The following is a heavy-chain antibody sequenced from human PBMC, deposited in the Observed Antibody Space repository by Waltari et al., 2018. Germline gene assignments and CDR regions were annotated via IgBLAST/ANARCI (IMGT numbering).Heavy chain of an antibody. V-gene: IGHV4-38-2*01. CDR3: ARHGARGGVGGLDY. D-gene: IGHD2-15*01. CDR1: GYSLSSGYY. Sequence: QVQLQESGPGLVQPSETLSLTCAVSGYSLSSGYYLGLTRRPPGKGLEWIGSSYHSGSTYYNPSLKSRVTISVDTSKNQFSLKLSSVTAADTAVYYCARHGARGGVGGLDYWGQGTLVTVSS. CDR2: SYHSGST. J-gene: IGHJ4*02.